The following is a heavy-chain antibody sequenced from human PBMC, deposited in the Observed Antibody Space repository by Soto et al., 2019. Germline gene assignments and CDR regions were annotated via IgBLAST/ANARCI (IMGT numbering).Heavy chain of an antibody. V-gene: IGHV1-69*01. CDR3: ARRRAGDSSGYYALYY. CDR2: SIPIFGTA. CDR1: GGTFSSYA. J-gene: IGHJ4*02. Sequence: QVQLVQSGAEVKKPGSSVKVSCKASGGTFSSYAISWVRQAPGQGLEWMGGSIPIFGTANYAQKFQGRVTITADESTSTSYMELSSLRSEDTAVYYCARRRAGDSSGYYALYYWGQGTLVTVSS. D-gene: IGHD3-22*01.